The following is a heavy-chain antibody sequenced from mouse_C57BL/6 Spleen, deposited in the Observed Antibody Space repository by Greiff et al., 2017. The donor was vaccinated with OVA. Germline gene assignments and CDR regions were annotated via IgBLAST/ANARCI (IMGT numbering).Heavy chain of an antibody. CDR3: ARWLQLYWYFDV. CDR1: GYAFSSYW. CDR2: IYPGDGDT. J-gene: IGHJ1*03. V-gene: IGHV1-80*01. Sequence: QVQLQQSGAELVKPGASVKISCKASGYAFSSYWMNWVKQRPGKGLEWIGQIYPGDGDTNYNGKFKGKATLTADKSSSTAYMQLSSLTSEDAAVYFCARWLQLYWYFDVWGTGTTVTVSS. D-gene: IGHD2-2*01.